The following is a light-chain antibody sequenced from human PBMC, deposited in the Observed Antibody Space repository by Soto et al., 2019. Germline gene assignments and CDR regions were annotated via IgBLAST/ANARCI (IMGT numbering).Light chain of an antibody. CDR2: GAS. CDR3: HQYGSPDT. V-gene: IGKV3-20*01. Sequence: EIVLTQSPGTLSLSPGERVTLSCRASESVSSNFLAWYQQKPGQAPRLLIYGASSRAAGIPDRFSGSGSGTDFTLTNNRVEPEDFALFFCHQYGSPDTFCQGTKLEIK. J-gene: IGKJ2*01. CDR1: ESVSSNF.